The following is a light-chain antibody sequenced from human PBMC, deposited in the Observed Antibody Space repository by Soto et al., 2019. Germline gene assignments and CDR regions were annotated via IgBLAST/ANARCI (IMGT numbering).Light chain of an antibody. J-gene: IGLJ1*01. CDR1: GSNIGSNA. V-gene: IGLV1-44*01. CDR3: ATWDDSLNGYV. Sequence: QSVLTQPPSASGTPGQRITIFCSGSGSNIGSNAVTWYQQLPRTAPKLLIYTNNQRPSGVPDRFSGSKSGTLASLAISGLQSGDEADYYCATWDDSLNGYVFATGTKLTVL. CDR2: TNN.